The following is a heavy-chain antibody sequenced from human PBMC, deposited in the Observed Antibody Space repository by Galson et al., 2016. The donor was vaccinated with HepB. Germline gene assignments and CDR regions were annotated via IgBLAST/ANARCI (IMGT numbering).Heavy chain of an antibody. D-gene: IGHD3-3*01. CDR1: GASVSSNGYY. CDR2: TYYSGST. Sequence: SETLSLTCSVSGASVSSNGYYWGWIRQPPGKGLEWIGTTYYSGSTYYNPSLKSRLTIALDKSKNRFSLKLTSVTAADTAMYYCASSTILGVVDTPYFYFYPLDVWGQGTTVTVSS. CDR3: ASSTILGVVDTPYFYFYPLDV. J-gene: IGHJ6*02. V-gene: IGHV4-39*07.